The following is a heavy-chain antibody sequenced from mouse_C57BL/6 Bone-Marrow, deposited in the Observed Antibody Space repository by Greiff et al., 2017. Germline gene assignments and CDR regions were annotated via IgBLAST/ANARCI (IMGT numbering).Heavy chain of an antibody. CDR1: GFTFTDYY. CDR2: IRNKANGYTT. D-gene: IGHD4-1*01. J-gene: IGHJ2*01. V-gene: IGHV7-3*01. CDR3: ARYLTGTWRDYFDY. Sequence: EVQRVESGGGLVQPGGSLSLSCAASGFTFTDYYMSWVRQPPGKALEWLGFIRNKANGYTTEYSASVKGRFTISRDNSQSILYLQMNALRAEDSATYYCARYLTGTWRDYFDYWGQGTTLTVSS.